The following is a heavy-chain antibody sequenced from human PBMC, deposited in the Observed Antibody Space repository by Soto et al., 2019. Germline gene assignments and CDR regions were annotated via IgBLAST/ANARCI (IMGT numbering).Heavy chain of an antibody. Sequence: PSETLSLTCTVSGGSISSYYWSWIRQPPGKGLEWIGYIYYSGSTNYNPSLKSRVTISVDTSKNQFSLKLSSVTAADTAVYYCARGNSDFWSAFDYWGQGILVTVSS. V-gene: IGHV4-59*01. CDR1: GGSISSYY. CDR2: IYYSGST. CDR3: ARGNSDFWSAFDY. D-gene: IGHD3-3*01. J-gene: IGHJ4*02.